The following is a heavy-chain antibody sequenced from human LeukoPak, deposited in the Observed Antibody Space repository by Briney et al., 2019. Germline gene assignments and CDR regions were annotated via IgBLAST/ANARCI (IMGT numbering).Heavy chain of an antibody. CDR3: ARDRDSGSSSNRYFFDF. J-gene: IGHJ4*02. CDR1: GDSISSYY. CDR2: NCTSGST. Sequence: SETLSLTCTVSGDSISSYYWSWLRQPAGKGLEGIGRNCTSGSTNYNPSLKSRVTMSVDTSKNQFSLKLTSVTAADTAVYYCARDRDSGSSSNRYFFDFWGQGTLVTVSS. D-gene: IGHD1-26*01. V-gene: IGHV4-4*07.